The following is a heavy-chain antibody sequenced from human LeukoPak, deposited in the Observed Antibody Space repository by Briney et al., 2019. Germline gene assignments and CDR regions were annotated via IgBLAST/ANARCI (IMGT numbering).Heavy chain of an antibody. J-gene: IGHJ4*02. V-gene: IGHV4-4*09. CDR3: ARLVGAYYYFDY. D-gene: IGHD1-26*01. CDR2: IYTSGST. Sequence: SETLSLTCTVSGGSISSYYWSWIRQPPGKGLEWIGYIYTSGSTNYNPSLKSRVTISVDTSKNQFSLKLSSVTAADTAVYYCARLVGAYYYFDYWGRGTLVTVSS. CDR1: GGSISSYY.